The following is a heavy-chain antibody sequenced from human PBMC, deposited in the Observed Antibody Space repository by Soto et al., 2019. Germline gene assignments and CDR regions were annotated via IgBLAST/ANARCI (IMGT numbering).Heavy chain of an antibody. D-gene: IGHD3-3*01. V-gene: IGHV3-53*04. CDR1: GFTVSSNY. Sequence: GGSLRLSCAASGFTVSSNYMSWVRQAPGKGLEWVSVIYSGGSTYYADSVKGRFTISRHNSKNTLYLQMNSLRAEDTAVYYCERDTRYDFWSGYSNYYYGMDVWGQGT. J-gene: IGHJ6*02. CDR3: ERDTRYDFWSGYSNYYYGMDV. CDR2: IYSGGST.